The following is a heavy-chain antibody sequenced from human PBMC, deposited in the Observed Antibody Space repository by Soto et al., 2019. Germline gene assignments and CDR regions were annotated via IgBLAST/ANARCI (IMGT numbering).Heavy chain of an antibody. Sequence: QVQLQQWGAGLLKPSETLSLTCAVYGGSFSGYYWSWIRQPPGKGLEWIGEINHSGSTNYNPSLKSPVSISVDTSKNQFSLKLSSVTAADTDVYYCAREEGGRGSTSCYESQHWGQGTLVTVSS. CDR3: AREEGGRGSTSCYESQH. CDR1: GGSFSGYY. J-gene: IGHJ1*01. CDR2: INHSGST. D-gene: IGHD2-2*01. V-gene: IGHV4-34*01.